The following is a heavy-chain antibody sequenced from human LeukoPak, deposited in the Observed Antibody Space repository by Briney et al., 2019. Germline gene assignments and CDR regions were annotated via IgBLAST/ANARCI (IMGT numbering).Heavy chain of an antibody. CDR2: ISGSGGST. J-gene: IGHJ4*02. V-gene: IGHV3-23*01. D-gene: IGHD3-10*01. Sequence: GGSLRLSCAASGFTFSSYAMSWVRQAPGKGLEWVSAISGSGGSTYYADPVKGRFTISRDNSKNTLYLQMNSLRAEDTAVYYCAKHEWFGNQVGYYFDYWGRGTLVTVSS. CDR1: GFTFSSYA. CDR3: AKHEWFGNQVGYYFDY.